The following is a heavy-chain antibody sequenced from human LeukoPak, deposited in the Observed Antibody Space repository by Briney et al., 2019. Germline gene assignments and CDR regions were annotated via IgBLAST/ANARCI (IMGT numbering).Heavy chain of an antibody. CDR1: GGSISSGDYY. Sequence: SETLSLTCTVSGGSISSGDYYWSWIRQPPGKGLEWIGYIYYSGSTYYNPSLKSRVTIPVDTSKNQFSLKLSSVTAADTAVYYCATMTTVTTYYLDYWGQGTLVTVSS. D-gene: IGHD4-17*01. CDR3: ATMTTVTTYYLDY. CDR2: IYYSGST. V-gene: IGHV4-30-4*01. J-gene: IGHJ4*02.